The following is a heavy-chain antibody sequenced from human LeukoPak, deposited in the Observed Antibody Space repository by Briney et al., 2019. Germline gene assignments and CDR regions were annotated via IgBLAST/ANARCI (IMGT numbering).Heavy chain of an antibody. CDR2: IKKKIEGGTT. CDR3: TTRIITTSEF. V-gene: IGHV3-15*01. D-gene: IGHD3-3*01. CDR1: GFTFSNVW. J-gene: IGHJ4*02. Sequence: GGSLRLSCAASGFTFSNVWVNWVRQAPGKGLEWIGRIKKKIEGGTTEYAAPVKGRFTIARDDSKNTLYLQMNSLTTEDTAVYYCTTRIITTSEFWGQGTLVTVSS.